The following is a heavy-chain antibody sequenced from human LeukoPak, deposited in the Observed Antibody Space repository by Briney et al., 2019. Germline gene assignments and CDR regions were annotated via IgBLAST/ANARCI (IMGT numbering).Heavy chain of an antibody. D-gene: IGHD3-3*01. Sequence: GGSLRLSCVASGLTLTAYAMHWVRQASGKGLEWVAVIWNDGNNKYYVDSVKGRFTISRDNSMNTLYLQMNSLRAEDTAVYYCARGTNGYYYVLDSWGQGTRVTVSS. CDR1: GLTLTAYA. V-gene: IGHV3-33*01. CDR3: ARGTNGYYYVLDS. J-gene: IGHJ4*02. CDR2: IWNDGNNK.